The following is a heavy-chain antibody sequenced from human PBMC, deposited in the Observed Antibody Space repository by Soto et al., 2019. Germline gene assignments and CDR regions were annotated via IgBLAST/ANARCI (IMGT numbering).Heavy chain of an antibody. D-gene: IGHD1-1*01. Sequence: GASVKVSCKASGYTFTSYDINWVRQAPGQGPEWMGWINVADGDTKYSQNFQGRVSITADTSANTAYMELTSLTSEDTAVYYCARFLMGSTTLDYWGQGTPVTVSS. CDR1: GYTFTSYD. CDR2: INVADGDT. CDR3: ARFLMGSTTLDY. V-gene: IGHV1-3*01. J-gene: IGHJ4*02.